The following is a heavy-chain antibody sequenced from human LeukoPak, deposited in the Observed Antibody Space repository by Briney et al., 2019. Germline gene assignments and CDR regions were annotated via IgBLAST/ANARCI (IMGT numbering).Heavy chain of an antibody. CDR1: GGTFSSYA. CDR2: IIPIFGTA. Sequence: SVKVSCKASGGTFSSYAISWVRQAPGQGLEWMGGIIPIFGTANYAQKFQGRVTITADESTSTAYMELCSLRSEDTAVYYCARDAVPYYYDSSGYWGYGMDVWGQGTTVTVSS. D-gene: IGHD3-22*01. V-gene: IGHV1-69*01. CDR3: ARDAVPYYYDSSGYWGYGMDV. J-gene: IGHJ6*02.